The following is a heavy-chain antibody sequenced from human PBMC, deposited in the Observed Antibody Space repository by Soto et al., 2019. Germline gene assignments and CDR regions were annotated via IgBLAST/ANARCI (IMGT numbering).Heavy chain of an antibody. CDR2: IKDGGRT. D-gene: IGHD5-12*01. CDR3: ARGQEGVVATH. CDR1: GGSLSGYY. Sequence: QVQLQQWGAGLLKPSETLSLNCAVNGGSLSGYYWSWIRQPPGKGLEWIGEIKDGGRTNYSPSLKRRATISPDTSNKQFSLRLYSVTAADTGVYYCARGQEGVVATHWDQGTLVTVSS. V-gene: IGHV4-34*01. J-gene: IGHJ4*02.